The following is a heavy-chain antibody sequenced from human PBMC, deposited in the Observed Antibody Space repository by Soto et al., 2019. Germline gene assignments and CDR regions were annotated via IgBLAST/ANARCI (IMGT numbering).Heavy chain of an antibody. V-gene: IGHV3-33*01. J-gene: IGHJ5*02. CDR1: GFTFNSYG. Sequence: QEQLVESGGGVVQPGKSLRLSCVASGFTFNSYGMHWVRQAPGKGLEWVAAIWFDGSDKYYADSVKGRFTISRDNSKNTLYLQMNSLRAEDTGVYYCARLVGAAAGRFDPWGQGNLVIVSS. CDR2: IWFDGSDK. CDR3: ARLVGAAAGRFDP. D-gene: IGHD6-13*01.